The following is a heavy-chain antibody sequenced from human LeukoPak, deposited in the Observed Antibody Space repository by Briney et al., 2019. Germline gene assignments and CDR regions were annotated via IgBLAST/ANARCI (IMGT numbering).Heavy chain of an antibody. D-gene: IGHD3-10*01. J-gene: IGHJ6*02. CDR3: ARGRYPKYYYALPGGMDV. CDR2: INHSGST. V-gene: IGHV4-34*01. Sequence: SETLSLTCAVYGGSFSGYYWSWIRQPPGKGLEWIGEINHSGSTNYNPSLKSRVTISVDTSKNQFSLKLSSVTAADTAVYYCARGRYPKYYYALPGGMDVWGQGTTVIVSS. CDR1: GGSFSGYY.